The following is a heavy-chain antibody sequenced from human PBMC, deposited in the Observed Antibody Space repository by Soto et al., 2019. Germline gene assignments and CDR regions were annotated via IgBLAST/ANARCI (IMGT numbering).Heavy chain of an antibody. J-gene: IGHJ5*02. CDR2: VYYRGRS. CDR3: ARIYCTTTCDSWFDP. Sequence: SETLSLTCTVSGGSVTNSSYYWGWIRQSPGKGLEWIGSVYYRGRSYSKSSFEGHVTISVDKSISTAYLQWGSLRASDTAIYYCARIYCTTTCDSWFDPWGQGTLVTVSS. D-gene: IGHD2-2*01. V-gene: IGHV4-39*07. CDR1: GGSVTNSSYY.